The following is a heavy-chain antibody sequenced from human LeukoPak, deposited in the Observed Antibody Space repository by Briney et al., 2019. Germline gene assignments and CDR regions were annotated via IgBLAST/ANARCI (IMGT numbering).Heavy chain of an antibody. V-gene: IGHV1-24*01. Sequence: GASVKVSCKVSGYSVSELSMHWVRQAPRKGLEWMGGFDSERGDTVYAQKFQGRVTMTEDTSTNTAYMDLSSLRSEDTAVYYCAIGNILVGATFRAFDIWGQGTMVAVSS. CDR3: AIGNILVGATFRAFDI. CDR2: FDSERGDT. D-gene: IGHD1-26*01. J-gene: IGHJ3*02. CDR1: GYSVSELS.